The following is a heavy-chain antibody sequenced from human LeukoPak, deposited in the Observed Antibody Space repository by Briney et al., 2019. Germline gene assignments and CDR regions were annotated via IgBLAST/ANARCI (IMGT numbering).Heavy chain of an antibody. J-gene: IGHJ5*02. Sequence: GGSLRLSCAASGFTFSSYWMSWVRQAPGKGLEWVANIKQDGSEKHYVDSVKGRFTISRDNAKNSLYLQMNSLRAEDTAVYYCARDRNDYGLGSYYINWFDPWGQGTLVTVSS. V-gene: IGHV3-7*01. CDR2: IKQDGSEK. D-gene: IGHD3-10*01. CDR1: GFTFSSYW. CDR3: ARDRNDYGLGSYYINWFDP.